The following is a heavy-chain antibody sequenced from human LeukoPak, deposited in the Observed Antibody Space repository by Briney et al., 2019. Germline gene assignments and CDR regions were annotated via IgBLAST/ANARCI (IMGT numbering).Heavy chain of an antibody. Sequence: SVKVSCKASGGTFSRYAISWVRQAPGQGLEWMGGIIPIFGTANYAQKFQGRVTITTDESTSTAYMELSSLRSEDTAVYYCAMSLGPREKDYWGQGTLVTVSS. J-gene: IGHJ4*02. V-gene: IGHV1-69*05. CDR1: GGTFSRYA. CDR2: IIPIFGTA. CDR3: AMSLGPREKDY.